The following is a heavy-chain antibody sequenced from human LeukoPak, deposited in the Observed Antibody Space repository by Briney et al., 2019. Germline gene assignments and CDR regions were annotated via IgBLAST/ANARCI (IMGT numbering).Heavy chain of an antibody. CDR2: IMPLFGTA. CDR1: GGTFNNSA. CDR3: ARDVHGDYGSGWFDP. Sequence: SVKVTCKTSGGTFNNSAISWVRQPPGQGLEWLGGIMPLFGTAGYAQKFQGRVTTTKDESTRTVYLELTSLTSDDAAVYYCARDVHGDYGSGWFDPWGQGTLVSVSS. D-gene: IGHD4-17*01. V-gene: IGHV1-69*05. J-gene: IGHJ5*02.